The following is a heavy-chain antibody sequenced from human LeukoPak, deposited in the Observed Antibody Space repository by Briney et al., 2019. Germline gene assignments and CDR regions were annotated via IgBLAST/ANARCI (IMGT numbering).Heavy chain of an antibody. V-gene: IGHV3-7*01. Sequence: GGSLRLSCAASGFTFSSYWMSWVRQAPGKGLEWVANIKQDGSEKYYVDSVKGRFTISRDNAKNSLYLQMNSLRAEDTAVYYCAGPGSGYDYPIDFDYWGQGTLVTVSS. CDR3: AGPGSGYDYPIDFDY. CDR1: GFTFSSYW. J-gene: IGHJ4*02. CDR2: IKQDGSEK. D-gene: IGHD5-12*01.